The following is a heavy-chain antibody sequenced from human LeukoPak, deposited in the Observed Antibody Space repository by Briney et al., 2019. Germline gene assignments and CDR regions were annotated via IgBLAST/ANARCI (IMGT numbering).Heavy chain of an antibody. CDR2: ISSSGDYI. Sequence: PGGSLRLSCVASGFTFSSYNINWVRQAPGKGLEWVSSISSSGDYIYYADSVKGRFTIPRDNAKNSLYLQMNSLRAEDTAAYYCARNLKNYYDSNGYFDYWGQGTLVTVSS. CDR1: GFTFSSYN. J-gene: IGHJ4*02. V-gene: IGHV3-21*01. D-gene: IGHD3-22*01. CDR3: ARNLKNYYDSNGYFDY.